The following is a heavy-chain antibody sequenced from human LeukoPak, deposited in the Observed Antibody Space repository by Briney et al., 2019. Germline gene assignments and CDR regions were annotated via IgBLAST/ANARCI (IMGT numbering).Heavy chain of an antibody. Sequence: SVKVSCKASGYTFTNYDINWVRQAPGQGLEWMGGIIPIFGIANYAQKFQGRVTIIADKSTSTAYMELSSLRSEDTALYYCTKVRGDYSNYFDSWGQGTLVTVSS. CDR1: GYTFTNYD. CDR2: IIPIFGIA. J-gene: IGHJ4*02. V-gene: IGHV1-69*10. D-gene: IGHD4-11*01. CDR3: TKVRGDYSNYFDS.